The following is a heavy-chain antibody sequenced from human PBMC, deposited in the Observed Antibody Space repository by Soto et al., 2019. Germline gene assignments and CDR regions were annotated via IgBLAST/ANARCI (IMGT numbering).Heavy chain of an antibody. CDR1: GFTFSSYG. CDR2: IYYAGSNK. J-gene: IGHJ3*02. V-gene: IGHV3-30*18. D-gene: IGHD3-16*01. CDR3: AKTSSGGWYVLSDAFDI. Sequence: SLRLSCAASGFTFSSYGMNWVRQAPGKGLEWVAVIYYAGSNKSYADSAKGRFTISRDNSKNTLYLQMNSLRPDETAVYDCAKTSSGGWYVLSDAFDIWGQGTMDTVSS.